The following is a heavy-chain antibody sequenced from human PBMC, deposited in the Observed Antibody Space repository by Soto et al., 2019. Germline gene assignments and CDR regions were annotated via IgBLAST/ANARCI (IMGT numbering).Heavy chain of an antibody. CDR1: GGSMRSEGYY. J-gene: IGHJ4*02. CDR3: AYLRGFTGYPGY. D-gene: IGHD3-16*01. V-gene: IGHV4-31*03. Sequence: QVQLQESGPGLVEPSQTLSLTCSVSGGSMRSEGYYWIWIRQHPGKGREWIGYIYYSGLTDYNPSLKSRLTISVDKSKNEFSLKMRSVTAADTAVYYCAYLRGFTGYPGYWGQGTLVTVSS. CDR2: IYYSGLT.